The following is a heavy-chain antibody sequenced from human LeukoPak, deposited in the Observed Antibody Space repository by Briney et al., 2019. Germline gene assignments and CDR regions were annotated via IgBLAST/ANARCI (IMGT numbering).Heavy chain of an antibody. J-gene: IGHJ4*02. CDR1: GYSISSGYY. CDR2: IYYSGDT. V-gene: IGHV4-38-2*02. D-gene: IGHD5-18*01. CDR3: ARLRGYTYGPPGY. Sequence: PSETLSLTCTVSGYSISSGYYWGWIRRPPGKGLEWIGSIYYSGDTYYSPSLKRRVTISGDTSKSKFSLKLSSVTAADTAVYYCARLRGYTYGPPGYWGQGTLVTVSS.